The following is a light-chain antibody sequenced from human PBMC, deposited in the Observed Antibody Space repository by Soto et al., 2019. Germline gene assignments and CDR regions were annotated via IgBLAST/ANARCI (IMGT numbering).Light chain of an antibody. Sequence: QSALTQPASLSGSPGQSITISCTGTSSDIGAYDYVSWFQQHPGKAPKLMISEVNNRPSGVSNRFSGSKSGNTAYLTISGLQFEDRLKYFCFSFTTTSTHVFGTGTKLTVL. V-gene: IGLV2-14*01. J-gene: IGLJ1*01. CDR2: EVN. CDR1: SSDIGAYDY. CDR3: FSFTTTSTHV.